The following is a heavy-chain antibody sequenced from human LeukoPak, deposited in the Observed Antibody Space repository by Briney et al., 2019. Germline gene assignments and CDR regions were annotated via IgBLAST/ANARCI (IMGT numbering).Heavy chain of an antibody. J-gene: IGHJ4*02. CDR1: GGSLSSGDYY. V-gene: IGHV4-39*01. CDR3: PRHFDPPTAYFDS. Sequence: SETLSLTCTVTGGSLSSGDYYWSWIRQPPGKGVEWIASIYSCGMTFYNPSLKSRLTISADTSTNHFPLRLPSATAADTALYFSPRHFDPPTAYFDSWGQGSLVSVSS. CDR2: IYSCGMT.